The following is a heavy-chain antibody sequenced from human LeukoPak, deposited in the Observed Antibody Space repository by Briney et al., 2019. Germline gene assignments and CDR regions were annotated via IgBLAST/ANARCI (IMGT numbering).Heavy chain of an antibody. D-gene: IGHD3-10*01. CDR2: IIPIFGTA. Sequence: AVTVSFTSSVGTFIIYAISWVRQAPAQGLEWVGGIIPIFGTANYEQKFQGRGTITADESTSTAYMELSSLRSEDTAVYYCARGAPLKRIIMVRGDANVFDIWGQGTMVTVSS. CDR3: ARGAPLKRIIMVRGDANVFDI. CDR1: VGTFIIYA. J-gene: IGHJ3*02. V-gene: IGHV1-69*13.